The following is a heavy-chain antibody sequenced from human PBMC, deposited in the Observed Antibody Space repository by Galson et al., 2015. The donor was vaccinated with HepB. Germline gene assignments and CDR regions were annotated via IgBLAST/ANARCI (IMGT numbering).Heavy chain of an antibody. D-gene: IGHD2-2*01. Sequence: PALVKPTQTLTLTCTFSGFSLSTRGLCVSWIRQSPGKALEWLARIDWDDDKYYNTSLKTRLTISRDTSKNQVVLKMTNMDPVDTATYYCARSRGYCISTTCYSGAFDIWGQGTMVTVSS. V-gene: IGHV2-70*11. CDR1: GFSLSTRGLC. CDR2: IDWDDDK. CDR3: ARSRGYCISTTCYSGAFDI. J-gene: IGHJ3*02.